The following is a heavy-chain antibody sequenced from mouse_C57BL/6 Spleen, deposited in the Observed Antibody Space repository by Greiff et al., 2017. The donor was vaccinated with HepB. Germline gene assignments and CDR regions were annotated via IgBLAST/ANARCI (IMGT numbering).Heavy chain of an antibody. CDR3: ARYPSFYGSSTRDY. Sequence: VQLQQPGAELVMPGASVKLSCKASGYTFTSYWMHWVKQRPGQGLEWIGEIDPSDSYTNYNQKFKGKSTLTVDKSSSTAYMQLSSLTSEDSAVYYCARYPSFYGSSTRDYWGQGTTLTVSS. CDR1: GYTFTSYW. V-gene: IGHV1-69*01. CDR2: IDPSDSYT. J-gene: IGHJ2*01. D-gene: IGHD1-1*01.